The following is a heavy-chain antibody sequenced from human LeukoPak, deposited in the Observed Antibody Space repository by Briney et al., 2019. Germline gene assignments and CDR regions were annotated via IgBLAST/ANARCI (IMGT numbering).Heavy chain of an antibody. CDR2: IYHSGST. D-gene: IGHD3-22*01. J-gene: IGHJ5*02. V-gene: IGHV4-4*02. CDR1: GGSISSSNW. Sequence: PSGTLSLTCAVSGGSISSSNWWSWVRQPPRKGLEWIGEIYHSGSTNYNPSLKSRVTISVDKSKNQFSLKLSSVTAADTAVYYCASYQLDYYDSSGYTYNWFDPWGQGTLVTVSS. CDR3: ASYQLDYYDSSGYTYNWFDP.